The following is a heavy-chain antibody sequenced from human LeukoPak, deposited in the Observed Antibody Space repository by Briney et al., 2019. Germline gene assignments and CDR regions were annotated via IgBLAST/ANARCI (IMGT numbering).Heavy chain of an antibody. J-gene: IGHJ4*02. CDR2: ISAYNGNT. Sequence: ASVKVSCKASGYTFTSYGISWVRQAPGQGLEWMGWISAYNGNTNYAQKLQGRVTMTTDTSTSTAYMELRSLRSDDTAVYCCARDCSSTSCYPWELDYWGQGTLVTVSS. CDR1: GYTFTSYG. CDR3: ARDCSSTSCYPWELDY. D-gene: IGHD2-2*01. V-gene: IGHV1-18*01.